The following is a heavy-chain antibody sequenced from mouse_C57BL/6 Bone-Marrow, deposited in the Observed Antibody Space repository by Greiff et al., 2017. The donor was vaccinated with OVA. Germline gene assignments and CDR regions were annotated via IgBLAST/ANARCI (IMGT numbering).Heavy chain of an antibody. Sequence: VMLVESGAELVRPGTSVKVSCKASGYAFTNYLIEWVKQRPGQGLEWIGVINPGSGGTNYNEKFKGKATLTADKSSSTAYMQLSSLTSEDSAVYFCARRGSAWFAYWGQGTLVTVSA. CDR3: ARRGSAWFAY. V-gene: IGHV1-54*01. CDR1: GYAFTNYL. J-gene: IGHJ3*01. D-gene: IGHD1-1*01. CDR2: INPGSGGT.